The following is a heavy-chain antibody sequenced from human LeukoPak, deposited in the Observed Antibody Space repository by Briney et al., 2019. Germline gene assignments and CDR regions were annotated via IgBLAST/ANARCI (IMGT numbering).Heavy chain of an antibody. CDR1: GYTFTSYG. J-gene: IGHJ6*02. V-gene: IGHV1-18*01. Sequence: ASVKVSCKASGYTFTSYGISWVRQAPGQGLEWMGWISAYNGNTNYAQKLQGRVTMTTDTSTSTAYMELRSLRSDDTAVYYCARDIAAAGRLYYYYYGMDVWGQGTTVTVSS. CDR2: ISAYNGNT. D-gene: IGHD6-13*01. CDR3: ARDIAAAGRLYYYYYGMDV.